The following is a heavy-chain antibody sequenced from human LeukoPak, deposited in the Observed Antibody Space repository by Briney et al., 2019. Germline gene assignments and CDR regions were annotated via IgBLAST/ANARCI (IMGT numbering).Heavy chain of an antibody. V-gene: IGHV4-31*03. CDR1: GGSISSGGYY. J-gene: IGHJ4*02. Sequence: PSETLSLTCTVSGGSISSGGYYWSWIRQHPGKGLEWIGYIYYSGSTYYNPSLKSRLTLSVDTSKNQFSLKLSSVTAADTAVYYCARATSGYNHAYNYWGQGTLVTVSS. D-gene: IGHD5-18*01. CDR2: IYYSGST. CDR3: ARATSGYNHAYNY.